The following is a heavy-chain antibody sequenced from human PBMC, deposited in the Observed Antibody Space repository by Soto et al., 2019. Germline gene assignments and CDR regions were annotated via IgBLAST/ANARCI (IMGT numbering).Heavy chain of an antibody. J-gene: IGHJ4*02. Sequence: PSETLSLTCTVSGGSISSSSYYWGWIRQPPGKGLEWIGSIYYSGSTYYNPSLKSRVTISVDTSKNQFSLKLSSVTAADTAVYYCARQVLTTGTFFLSQSYYFDYWGQGTLVTVSS. D-gene: IGHD1-1*01. V-gene: IGHV4-39*01. CDR2: IYYSGST. CDR1: GGSISSSSYY. CDR3: ARQVLTTGTFFLSQSYYFDY.